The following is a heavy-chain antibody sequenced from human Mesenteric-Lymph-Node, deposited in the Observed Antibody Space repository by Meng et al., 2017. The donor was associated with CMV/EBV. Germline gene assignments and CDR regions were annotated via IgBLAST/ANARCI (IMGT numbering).Heavy chain of an antibody. D-gene: IGHD2-15*01. CDR3: ARGASGGISFYYGMDV. CDR1: GFTFSSYW. V-gene: IGHV3-48*04. J-gene: IGHJ6*02. CDR2: ISGPGDII. Sequence: GESLKISCAASGFTFSSYWMHWVRQGTGKGLEWVSYISGPGDIIYYADSVKGRFTTSRDNAKNSLYLEMNSLRAEDTAVYYCARGASGGISFYYGMDVWGQGTTVTVSS.